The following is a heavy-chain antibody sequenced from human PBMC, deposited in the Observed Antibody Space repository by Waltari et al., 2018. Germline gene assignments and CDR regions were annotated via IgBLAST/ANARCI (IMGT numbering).Heavy chain of an antibody. CDR3: ARTEGLVIGY. Sequence: QVQLQESGPGLVKPSATLSLTCTVSGGSISSYYWSWIRQPPGKGLEWIGYIYYSGSTNYSPSLKSRVTISVDTSKNQFSLKLSSVTAADTAVYYCARTEGLVIGYWGQGTLVTVSS. D-gene: IGHD2-21*01. V-gene: IGHV4-59*01. CDR2: IYYSGST. CDR1: GGSISSYY. J-gene: IGHJ4*02.